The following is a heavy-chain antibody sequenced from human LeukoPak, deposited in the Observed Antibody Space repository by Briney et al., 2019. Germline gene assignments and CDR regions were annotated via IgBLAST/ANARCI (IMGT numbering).Heavy chain of an antibody. J-gene: IGHJ4*02. CDR1: GYTFTSYG. D-gene: IGHD3-22*01. CDR2: ISAYNGNT. Sequence: VASVKVSCKASGYTFTSYGISWVRQAPGQGLEWMGWISAYNGNTNYAQKLQGRVTMTTDTSTSTAYMELRSLRSDDTAVYYCTRKDSSGRYSGEFDYWGQGTLVTVSS. V-gene: IGHV1-18*01. CDR3: TRKDSSGRYSGEFDY.